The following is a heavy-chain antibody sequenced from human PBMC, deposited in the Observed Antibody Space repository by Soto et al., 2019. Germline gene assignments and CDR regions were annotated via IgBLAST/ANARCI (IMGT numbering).Heavy chain of an antibody. V-gene: IGHV4-39*01. CDR1: GGSISSSSYY. CDR2: IYYSGST. CDR3: ARMQGYCSSTSCYRADYYYYMDV. J-gene: IGHJ6*03. D-gene: IGHD2-2*01. Sequence: QLQLRESGPGLVKPSETLSLTCTVSGGSISSSSYYWGWIRQPPGKGLEWIGSIYYSGSTYYNPSLKSRVTISVDTSKNQFSLKLSSVTAADTAVYYCARMQGYCSSTSCYRADYYYYMDVWGKGTTVTVSS.